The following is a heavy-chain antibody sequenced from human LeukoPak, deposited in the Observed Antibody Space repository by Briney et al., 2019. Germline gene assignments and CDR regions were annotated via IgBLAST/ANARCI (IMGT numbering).Heavy chain of an antibody. J-gene: IGHJ2*01. Sequence: PGGSLRLSCAASGCTFDDYAMNWVQQAPGKGLEWVSGISWNSGSIGYADSVKGRFTISRDNAKNSLYLQMNSLRAEDMALDYCAKDVGGWYGGLQTGGYFDLWGRGTLVTVSS. CDR3: AKDVGGWYGGLQTGGYFDL. D-gene: IGHD6-19*01. CDR2: ISWNSGSI. CDR1: GCTFDDYA. V-gene: IGHV3-9*03.